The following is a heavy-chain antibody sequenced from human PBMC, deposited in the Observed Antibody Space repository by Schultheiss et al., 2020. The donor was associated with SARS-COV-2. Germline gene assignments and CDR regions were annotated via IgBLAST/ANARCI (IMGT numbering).Heavy chain of an antibody. Sequence: SETLSLTCTVSGGSISSGGYYWSWIRQHPGKGLEWIGYIYYSGSTYYNPSLKSRVTISVDTSKNQFSLKLSSVTAADTAVYYCARVWTSMVRGVIRWSFDYWGQGTLVTVSS. D-gene: IGHD3-10*01. J-gene: IGHJ4*02. V-gene: IGHV4-30-4*08. CDR1: GGSISSGGYY. CDR2: IYYSGST. CDR3: ARVWTSMVRGVIRWSFDY.